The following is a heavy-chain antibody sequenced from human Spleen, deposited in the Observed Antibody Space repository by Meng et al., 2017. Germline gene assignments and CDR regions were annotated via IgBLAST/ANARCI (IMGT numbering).Heavy chain of an antibody. CDR2: MNPNSGNR. J-gene: IGHJ5*02. Sequence: GQLVHSGAEVKKPGASVKVSCKASGYTFTSYDINWVRQASGQGLEWLGWMNPNSGNRDYAQKFQGRVTMTRNTSISTAYMELGSLTYEDTAVYYCARAKAGGYGEGFSGWFDPWGQGTLVTVSS. V-gene: IGHV1-8*01. D-gene: IGHD4-17*01. CDR1: GYTFTSYD. CDR3: ARAKAGGYGEGFSGWFDP.